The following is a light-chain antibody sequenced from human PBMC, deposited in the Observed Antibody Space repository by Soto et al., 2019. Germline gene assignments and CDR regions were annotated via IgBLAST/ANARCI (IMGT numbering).Light chain of an antibody. Sequence: DIQMTQSPSTLFESVGDRVNISCRASQSISSWLAWYQQKPGQAPRLLIYKASTLETGIPSRFSGSGSGTDLTLTISILHTDYFANYYCQQYNRYSPLTFGGGTNVYIK. V-gene: IGKV1-5*03. J-gene: IGKJ4*01. CDR1: QSISSW. CDR3: QQYNRYSPLT. CDR2: KAS.